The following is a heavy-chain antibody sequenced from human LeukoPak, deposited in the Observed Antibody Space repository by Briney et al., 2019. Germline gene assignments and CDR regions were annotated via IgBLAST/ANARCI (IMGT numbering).Heavy chain of an antibody. D-gene: IGHD2-2*01. Sequence: GGTLRLSCAASGFTLMGYGMSWVRQAPGKGLEWVSGIIGGAGSTYYADSVKGRFTISGDNSKNTLFLQMNSLRAEDTAVYYCAHGAMYQLDYWGQGTLVTVSS. CDR3: AHGAMYQLDY. CDR2: IIGGAGST. V-gene: IGHV3-23*01. CDR1: GFTLMGYG. J-gene: IGHJ4*02.